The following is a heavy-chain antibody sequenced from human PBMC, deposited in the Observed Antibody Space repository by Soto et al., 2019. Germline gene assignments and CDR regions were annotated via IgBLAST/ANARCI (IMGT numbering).Heavy chain of an antibody. CDR2: ISAYNGNT. CDR1: GYTFTSYG. Sequence: QVQLVQSGAEVKKPGASVKVSCKASGYTFTSYGISWVRQAPGQGLEWMGWISAYNGNTNYAQKLQGRVIMTTDTSTSTAYMELRSLRSDDTAVYYCARDLRINRESIAAAGNFDSWGQGTLVTVSS. CDR3: ARDLRINRESIAAAGNFDS. D-gene: IGHD6-13*01. J-gene: IGHJ4*02. V-gene: IGHV1-18*01.